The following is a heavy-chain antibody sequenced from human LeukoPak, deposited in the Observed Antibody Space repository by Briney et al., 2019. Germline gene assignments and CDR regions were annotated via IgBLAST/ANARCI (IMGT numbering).Heavy chain of an antibody. CDR3: GKDPNGDYVGAFDF. D-gene: IGHD4-17*01. Sequence: PGGSLRLSCAASGFTFSDYALIWVRQAPGKGLKGTSAIRGTGGTTYYADSVEGRCTISRDNSRNTVYLQMNSLRAEDTALYFCGKDPNGDYVGAFDFWGPGTMVTVSS. CDR1: GFTFSDYA. V-gene: IGHV3-23*01. J-gene: IGHJ3*01. CDR2: IRGTGGTT.